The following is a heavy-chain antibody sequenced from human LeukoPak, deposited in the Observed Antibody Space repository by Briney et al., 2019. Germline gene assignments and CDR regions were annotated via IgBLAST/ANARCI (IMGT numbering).Heavy chain of an antibody. CDR2: IYYSGST. D-gene: IGHD6-19*01. V-gene: IGHV4-39*01. CDR3: ARRTGVAGTYHGFDL. J-gene: IGHJ5*02. Sequence: SETLSLTCTVSGGSISSSSYYWGWIRQPPGKGLGWIGGIYYSGSTYYNPSLKSRVTLSVNTAKNQFSLKLISLTARAPAVFFCARRTGVAGTYHGFDLWGQGTLVTVSS. CDR1: GGSISSSSYY.